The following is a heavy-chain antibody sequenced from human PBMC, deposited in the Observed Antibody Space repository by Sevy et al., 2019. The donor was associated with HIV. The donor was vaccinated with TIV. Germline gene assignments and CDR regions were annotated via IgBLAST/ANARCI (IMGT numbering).Heavy chain of an antibody. CDR1: GFTFSTYA. J-gene: IGHJ6*02. D-gene: IGHD2-15*01. V-gene: IGHV3-23*01. CDR2: LSGSGGST. Sequence: GGSLRLSCLASGFTFSTYAMSWVRQAPGKGLEWVSALSGSGGSTNYADSVEGRFTISRDKSKKTLYLQMNSLRAEDTAVYCCAKGDRTFYGMDVWGQGTTVTVSS. CDR3: AKGDRTFYGMDV.